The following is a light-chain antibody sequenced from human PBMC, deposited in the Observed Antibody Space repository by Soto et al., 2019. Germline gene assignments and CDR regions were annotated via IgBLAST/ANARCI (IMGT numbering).Light chain of an antibody. Sequence: DIRMSQSPSSLSASVGDRVTITCRASQGIRNDLGWYQQKPGKAPKLLIYKASSLESGVPSRFSGSGSGTEFTLTISSLQPDDFATYYCQQYNSYPWTFGQGTKVDIK. J-gene: IGKJ1*01. CDR1: QGIRND. CDR2: KAS. CDR3: QQYNSYPWT. V-gene: IGKV1-17*01.